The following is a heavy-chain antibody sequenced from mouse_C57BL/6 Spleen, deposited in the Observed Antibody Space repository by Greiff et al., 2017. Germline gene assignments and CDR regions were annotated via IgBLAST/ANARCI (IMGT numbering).Heavy chain of an antibody. Sequence: EVQLQESGPVLVKPGASVKMSCKASGYTFTDYYMNWVKQSHGKSLEWIGVINPYNGGTSYNQKFKGKATLTVDKSSSTAYMELNSLTSEDSAVYYCARGDYYGSSYVFDYWGQGTTLTVSS. D-gene: IGHD1-1*01. CDR1: GYTFTDYY. CDR3: ARGDYYGSSYVFDY. CDR2: INPYNGGT. V-gene: IGHV1-19*01. J-gene: IGHJ2*01.